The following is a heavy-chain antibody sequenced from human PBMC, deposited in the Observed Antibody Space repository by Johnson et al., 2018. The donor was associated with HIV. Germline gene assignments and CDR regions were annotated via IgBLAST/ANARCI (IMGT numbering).Heavy chain of an antibody. CDR2: IGAGGDT. J-gene: IGHJ3*01. CDR1: GFTLNSYD. Sequence: VQLVESGGGLVQPGGSLRLSCAASGFTLNSYDMHWVRQAIGKGLEWVSGIGAGGDTYYAGSVKGRFTISRDNSKNTLHLQMNSLRVEDTAVYFCAREGPSERAGLHFWGQGTMVTVSS. CDR3: AREGPSERAGLHF. V-gene: IGHV3-13*01.